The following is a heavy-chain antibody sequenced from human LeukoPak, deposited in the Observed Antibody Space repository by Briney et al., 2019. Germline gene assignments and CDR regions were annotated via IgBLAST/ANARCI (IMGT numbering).Heavy chain of an antibody. Sequence: ASVTVSCKVSGYTLTELSMHWVRQAPGKGLEWMGGFDPEDGETIYAQKFQGRVTMTEDTSTDTAYMELSSLRSEDTAVYYCATDSRRAYYDFWSGYFRRAFDIWGQGTMVTVSS. CDR2: FDPEDGET. CDR3: ATDSRRAYYDFWSGYFRRAFDI. D-gene: IGHD3-3*01. V-gene: IGHV1-24*01. CDR1: GYTLTELS. J-gene: IGHJ3*02.